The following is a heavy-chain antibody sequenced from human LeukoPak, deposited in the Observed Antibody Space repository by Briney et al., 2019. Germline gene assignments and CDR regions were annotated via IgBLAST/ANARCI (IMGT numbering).Heavy chain of an antibody. J-gene: IGHJ5*02. CDR3: ARVHTSSFAADL. CDR1: GFTFSTYS. CDR2: ISSSSSTI. V-gene: IGHV3-48*04. Sequence: GGSLRLSCAASGFTFSTYSIDWVRQAPGKGLEWISYISSSSSTIDFADSVKGRFTISRDNARNSVYLQMNSLRAEDTAVYYCARVHTSSFAADLWGQGTLVTVSS. D-gene: IGHD2-2*01.